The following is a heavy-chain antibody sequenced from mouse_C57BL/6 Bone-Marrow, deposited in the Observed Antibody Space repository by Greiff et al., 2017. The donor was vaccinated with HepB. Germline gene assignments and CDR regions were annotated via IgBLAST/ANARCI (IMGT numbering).Heavy chain of an antibody. CDR3: ASLYYGFAY. CDR2: IWGVGST. D-gene: IGHD2-1*01. Sequence: VQLVESGPGLVAPSQSLSITCTVSGFSLTSYGVDWVRQSPGKGLEWLGVIWGVGSTNYNSALKSRLSISKDNSKSQVFLKMNSLHTDDTAMYYCASLYYGFAYWGQGTLVTVSS. CDR1: GFSLTSYG. V-gene: IGHV2-6*01. J-gene: IGHJ3*01.